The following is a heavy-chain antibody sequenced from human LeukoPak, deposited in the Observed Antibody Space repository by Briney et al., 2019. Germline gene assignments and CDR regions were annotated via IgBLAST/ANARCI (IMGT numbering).Heavy chain of an antibody. CDR3: ARDGDSSGYYTRFDY. Sequence: GGSLRLSCAASGFTFSSYSMNWVRQAPGKRLEWVSYISSSSSTIYYADSVTGRFTIYRDNAKNSLYLQMNSLRAEDTAVYYCARDGDSSGYYTRFDYWGQGTLVTVSS. CDR1: GFTFSSYS. CDR2: ISSSSSTI. J-gene: IGHJ4*02. D-gene: IGHD3-22*01. V-gene: IGHV3-48*01.